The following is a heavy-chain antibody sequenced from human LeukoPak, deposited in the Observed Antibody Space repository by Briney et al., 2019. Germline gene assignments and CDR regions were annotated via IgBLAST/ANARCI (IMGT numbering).Heavy chain of an antibody. J-gene: IGHJ6*02. V-gene: IGHV3-53*01. Sequence: GGSLRLSCAASGFTVSSNYMSWVRQAPGKGLEWVSVIYSGGSTYYADSVRGRFTISRDNSKNTLYLQMNSLRAEDTAVCYCAHSGGRRHYYYYGMDVWGQGTTVTVSS. CDR2: IYSGGST. D-gene: IGHD3-16*01. CDR3: AHSGGRRHYYYYGMDV. CDR1: GFTVSSNY.